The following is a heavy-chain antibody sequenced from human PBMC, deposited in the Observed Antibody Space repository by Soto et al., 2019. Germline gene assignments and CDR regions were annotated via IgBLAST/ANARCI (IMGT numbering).Heavy chain of an antibody. CDR2: ISYDGSNK. V-gene: IGHV3-30*18. D-gene: IGHD6-19*01. Sequence: GGSLRLSCAASGFTFSSYGMHWVRQAPGKGLEWVAVISYDGSNKYYADSVKGRFTISRDNSKNTLYLQMNSLRPEDTAVYYCAKDYSSDGYGLRHWGQGTLVTVSS. CDR3: AKDYSSDGYGLRH. J-gene: IGHJ4*02. CDR1: GFTFSSYG.